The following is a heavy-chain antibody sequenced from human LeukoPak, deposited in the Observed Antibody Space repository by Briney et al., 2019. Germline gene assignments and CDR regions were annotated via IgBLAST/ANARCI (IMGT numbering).Heavy chain of an antibody. Sequence: PGGSLRLSCAASGFTFSSYAMSWVRQAPGKGLEWVSAISGSGGSTYYADSVKGRFTISRDNSKNTLYLQMNSLRAEDTAVYYCAKAETRRLRYFDWLSPRPYYYYGMDVWGQGTTATVSS. CDR2: ISGSGGST. V-gene: IGHV3-23*01. CDR3: AKAETRRLRYFDWLSPRPYYYYGMDV. D-gene: IGHD3-9*01. J-gene: IGHJ6*02. CDR1: GFTFSSYA.